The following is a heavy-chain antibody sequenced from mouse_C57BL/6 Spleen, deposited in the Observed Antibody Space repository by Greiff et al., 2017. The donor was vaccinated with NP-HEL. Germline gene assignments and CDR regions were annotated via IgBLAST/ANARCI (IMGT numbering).Heavy chain of an antibody. V-gene: IGHV1-80*01. CDR3: ARVVTTDFDY. J-gene: IGHJ2*01. CDR1: GYAFSSYW. CDR2: IYPGDGDT. D-gene: IGHD2-3*01. Sequence: VKLQESGAELVKPGASVKISCKASGYAFSSYWMNWVKQRPGKGLEWIGQIYPGDGDTNYNGKFKGKATLTADKSSSTAYMQLSSLTSEDSAVYFCARVVTTDFDYWGQGTTLTVSS.